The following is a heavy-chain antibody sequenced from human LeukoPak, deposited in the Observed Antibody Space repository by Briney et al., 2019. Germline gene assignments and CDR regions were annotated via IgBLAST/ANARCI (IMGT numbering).Heavy chain of an antibody. CDR2: VSSTGGDK. V-gene: IGHV3-11*01. Sequence: GGSLRLSCTGSGVTFEDYYLSWIRQAPGKGLEWISYVSSTGGDKFYADPVKGRFTISRDNAKNSLYLQMNSLRGEDTAVYYCAGGGYSSGWYSSPDYWGQGTLVTVSS. CDR3: AGGGYSSGWYSSPDY. CDR1: GVTFEDYY. D-gene: IGHD6-19*01. J-gene: IGHJ4*02.